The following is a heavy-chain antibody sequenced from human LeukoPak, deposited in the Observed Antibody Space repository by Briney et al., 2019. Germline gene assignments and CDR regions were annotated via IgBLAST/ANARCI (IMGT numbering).Heavy chain of an antibody. Sequence: GGSLRLSCAASGFTFSSNWMGWVRQAPGKGLEWVANIKEDGSEKYYVDSVKGRFTISRDNAKNSLYLQMNSLRAEDTAVYYCAKEVGMYGTPTLDFWGQGTVVTVSS. V-gene: IGHV3-7*03. J-gene: IGHJ4*02. CDR2: IKEDGSEK. D-gene: IGHD1-1*01. CDR1: GFTFSSNW. CDR3: AKEVGMYGTPTLDF.